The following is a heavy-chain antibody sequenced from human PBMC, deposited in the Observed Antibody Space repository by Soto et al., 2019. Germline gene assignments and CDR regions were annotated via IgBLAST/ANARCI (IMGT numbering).Heavy chain of an antibody. CDR3: AKGPDPGAFDI. J-gene: IGHJ3*02. CDR1: GFTFSSYA. V-gene: IGHV3-23*01. D-gene: IGHD3-10*01. CDR2: FRGTGDAT. Sequence: VQLLESGGGLVQPGGSLRLSCAASGFTFSSYAMSWVRQAPGKGLEWVSTFRGTGDATYYADSVRGRFTVSRGNSKNTLYLQMNGLRGGDTTVYYCAKGPDPGAFDIGGQGTMVTVS.